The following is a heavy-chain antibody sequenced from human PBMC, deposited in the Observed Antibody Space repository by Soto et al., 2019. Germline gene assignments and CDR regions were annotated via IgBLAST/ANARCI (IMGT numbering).Heavy chain of an antibody. CDR3: ARDLGDSSSWYYGMDV. D-gene: IGHD6-13*01. J-gene: IGHJ6*02. CDR1: GFTFSYYY. Sequence: GGSLRLSCAASGFTFSYYYMSWIRQAPGKGLEWVSYISSSSSYANYADSVKGRFTISRDNAKNSLYLQMNSLRAEDTAVYYCARDLGDSSSWYYGMDVWGQGTTVTVSS. CDR2: ISSSSSYA. V-gene: IGHV3-11*06.